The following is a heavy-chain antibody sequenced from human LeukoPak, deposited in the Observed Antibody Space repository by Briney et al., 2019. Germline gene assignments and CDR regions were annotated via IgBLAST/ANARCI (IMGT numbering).Heavy chain of an antibody. V-gene: IGHV1-24*01. D-gene: IGHD3-22*01. CDR2: FDPEDGET. J-gene: IGHJ4*02. CDR1: GYTLTELS. CDR3: ATAYYYDSSGYSLNLNY. Sequence: GASVKVSCKVSGYTLTELSMHWVRQAPGKGLEWMGGFDPEDGETIYAQKSQGRVTMTEDTSTDTAYMELSSLRSEDTAVYYCATAYYYDSSGYSLNLNYWGQGTLVTVSS.